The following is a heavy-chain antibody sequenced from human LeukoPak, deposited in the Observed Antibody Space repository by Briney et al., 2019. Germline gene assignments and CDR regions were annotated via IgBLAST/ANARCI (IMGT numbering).Heavy chain of an antibody. D-gene: IGHD3-22*01. CDR2: IIPIFGTA. Sequence: GASVKVSCKASGYTFTSYYMHWVRQAPGQGLEWMGGIIPIFGTANYAQKFQGRVTITADESTSTAYMELSSLRSEDTAVYYCARGRHSSGYPFDYWGQGTLVTGSS. CDR3: ARGRHSSGYPFDY. CDR1: GYTFTSYY. J-gene: IGHJ4*02. V-gene: IGHV1-69*13.